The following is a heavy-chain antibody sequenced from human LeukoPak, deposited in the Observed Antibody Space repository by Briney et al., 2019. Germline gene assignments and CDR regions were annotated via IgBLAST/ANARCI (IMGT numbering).Heavy chain of an antibody. J-gene: IGHJ4*02. Sequence: PGGSLRLSCAASGFTFSTYTMNWVRHAPGKGLEWVSTLIDSSDVHDSDSVKGRFTISRDNARESLYLQMNSLRDEDTAVYYCARDGLHTAHFDYWGQGTLVTVSS. CDR1: GFTFSTYT. CDR3: ARDGLHTAHFDY. D-gene: IGHD5-18*01. CDR2: LIDSSDV. V-gene: IGHV3-48*02.